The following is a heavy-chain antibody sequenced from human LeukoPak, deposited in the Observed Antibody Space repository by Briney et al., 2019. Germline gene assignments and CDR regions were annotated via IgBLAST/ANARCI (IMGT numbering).Heavy chain of an antibody. CDR3: ARDIAAAGYFDY. CDR1: EFTFSSYA. Sequence: GGSLRLSCAASEFTFSSYAMSWVRQAPGKGLEWVSAISAGGGSTYYADSVKGRFAISRDSSKNTLYLQMSSLRAEDTAVYYCARDIAAAGYFDYWGQGTLVTVSS. CDR2: ISAGGGST. J-gene: IGHJ4*02. V-gene: IGHV3-23*01. D-gene: IGHD6-13*01.